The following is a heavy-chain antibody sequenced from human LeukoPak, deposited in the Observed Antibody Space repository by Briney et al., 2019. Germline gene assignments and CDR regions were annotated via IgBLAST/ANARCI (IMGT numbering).Heavy chain of an antibody. Sequence: GGSLRLSCAASGFTFSAYGMNWVRQAPGKGLEWVSSISSGSSYIYYAESVKGRFTLSRDNSKNTLYLQMNSLRAEDTAVYYCARCHGGPTVLYDAFDIWGQGTMVTVSS. J-gene: IGHJ3*02. D-gene: IGHD1-26*01. V-gene: IGHV3-21*01. CDR2: ISSGSSYI. CDR1: GFTFSAYG. CDR3: ARCHGGPTVLYDAFDI.